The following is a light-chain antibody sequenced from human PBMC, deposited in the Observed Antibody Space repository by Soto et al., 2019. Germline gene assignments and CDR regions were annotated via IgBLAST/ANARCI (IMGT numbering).Light chain of an antibody. CDR1: QNVDSNY. CDR2: GAS. Sequence: EIVLTQSPGTLSLSPGERATLSCRASQNVDSNYLAWYQQKPGQAPRINIFGASGRATGIPDRFSGSGSGTVFTLTISRLEPEDFEVYYWQRYGSLCGTFGQGTKV. J-gene: IGKJ1*01. CDR3: QRYGSLCGT. V-gene: IGKV3-20*01.